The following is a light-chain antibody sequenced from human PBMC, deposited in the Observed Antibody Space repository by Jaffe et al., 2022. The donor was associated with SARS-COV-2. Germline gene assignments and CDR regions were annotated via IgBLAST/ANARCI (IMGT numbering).Light chain of an antibody. CDR2: DAS. J-gene: IGKJ1*01. CDR1: QSVINY. CDR3: QQRANWPRT. Sequence: EIVLTQSPATLSLSPGERGTLSCRASQSVINYLSWFQQKPGQAPRLLIYDASNRAPGIPARFSGSGSGTDFTLTISSLEPEDFAVYYCQQRANWPRTFGQGTKVEIK. V-gene: IGKV3-11*01.